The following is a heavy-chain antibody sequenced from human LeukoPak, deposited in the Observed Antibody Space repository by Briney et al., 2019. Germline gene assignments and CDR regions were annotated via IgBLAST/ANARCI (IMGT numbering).Heavy chain of an antibody. D-gene: IGHD4-17*01. Sequence: PGGSLRLSCAASGFTFSSYAMSWVRQAPGKGLECVAAISRGVGSTYYADSVKGRFTISRDNSKNTLYLQMNNLRADDTAVYYRAKKGQADDYGKPDWGQGTLVTVSS. CDR2: ISRGVGST. CDR3: AKKGQADDYGKPD. J-gene: IGHJ4*02. CDR1: GFTFSSYA. V-gene: IGHV3-23*01.